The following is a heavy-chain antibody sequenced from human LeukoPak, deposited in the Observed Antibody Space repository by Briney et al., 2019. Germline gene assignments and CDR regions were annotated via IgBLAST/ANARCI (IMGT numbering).Heavy chain of an antibody. CDR2: SSPTGDIT. CDR3: ARVPGFIARPCDS. D-gene: IGHD2-21*01. V-gene: IGHV4-34*01. CDR1: GGSFSGNY. Sequence: SETLSLTCAVDGGSFSGNYWGLIRQTPGRGLEWVGESSPTGDITVYNPSLKGRAATSVDSSKNQFSLTLTSVTAADTGVYYCARVPGFIARPCDSSGAGTPVTVSS. J-gene: IGHJ5*01.